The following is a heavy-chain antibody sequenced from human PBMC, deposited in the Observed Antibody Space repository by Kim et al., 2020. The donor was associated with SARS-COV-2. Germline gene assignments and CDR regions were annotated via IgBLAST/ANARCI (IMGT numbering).Heavy chain of an antibody. CDR1: GFTFSSYA. D-gene: IGHD4-4*01. J-gene: IGHJ4*02. CDR2: ISGSGGGT. CDR3: AKALDYSNYVGGSY. V-gene: IGHV3-23*01. Sequence: GGSLRLSCAASGFTFSSYAMSWVRQAPGKGLEWVSVISGSGGGTYYADSVKGRFTISRDNSKNTLYLQMNSLRAEDTAVYYCAKALDYSNYVGGSYWGQGTLVTVSS.